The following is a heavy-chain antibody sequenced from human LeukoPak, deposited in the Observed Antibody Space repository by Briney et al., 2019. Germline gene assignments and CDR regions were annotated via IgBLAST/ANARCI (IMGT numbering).Heavy chain of an antibody. CDR2: INHSGRT. CDR1: GGSFSGYY. J-gene: IGHJ4*02. V-gene: IGHV4-34*01. Sequence: SETLSLTCAVYGGSFSGYYWSWIRQPPGKGLEWIGEINHSGRTKYNPSLKGRVTISVDTSKNQFSLKLSSVTAADTAVYYCARGRNPGGGSYRPHGPFDYWGQGTLVTVSS. CDR3: ARGRNPGGGSYRPHGPFDY. D-gene: IGHD3-16*02.